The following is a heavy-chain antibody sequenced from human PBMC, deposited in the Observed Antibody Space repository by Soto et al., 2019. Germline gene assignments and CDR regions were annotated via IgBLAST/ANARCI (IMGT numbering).Heavy chain of an antibody. D-gene: IGHD3-22*01. CDR2: IYYSGST. CDR1: GGSISSSSYY. CDR3: ARHSRPTMIVVVGQYNWFDP. J-gene: IGHJ5*02. Sequence: QLQLQESGPGLVKPSETLSLTCTVSGGSISSSSYYWGWIRQPPGKGLEWIGSIYYSGSTYYNPSLKNQVTISVDTSKIQFSLKLSSVTAADTAVYYCARHSRPTMIVVVGQYNWFDPWGQGTLVTVSS. V-gene: IGHV4-39*01.